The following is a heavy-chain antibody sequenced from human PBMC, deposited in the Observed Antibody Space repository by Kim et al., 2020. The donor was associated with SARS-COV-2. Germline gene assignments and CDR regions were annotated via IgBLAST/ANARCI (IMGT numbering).Heavy chain of an antibody. Sequence: NYNPSLKSRVTISVDTSKNQFSLKLSSVTAADTAVYYCARANSSARYSDVWGQGTTVTVSS. J-gene: IGHJ6*02. D-gene: IGHD6-25*01. V-gene: IGHV4-34*01. CDR3: ARANSSARYSDV.